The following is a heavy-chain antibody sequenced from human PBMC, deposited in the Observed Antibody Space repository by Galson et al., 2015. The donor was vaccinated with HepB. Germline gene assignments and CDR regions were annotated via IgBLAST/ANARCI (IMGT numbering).Heavy chain of an antibody. D-gene: IGHD6-13*01. CDR3: ARDLLNGEGSSWPNWFDP. V-gene: IGHV6-1*01. CDR2: TYYRSKRDN. Sequence: CAISGDSVSSNSAAWNWIRQSPSRGLEWLGRTYYRSKRDNDYAVSVKSRITINPDTSKNQFSLQLNSVTPEDTAVYYCARDLLNGEGSSWPNWFDPWGQGTLVTVSS. CDR1: GDSVSSNSAA. J-gene: IGHJ5*02.